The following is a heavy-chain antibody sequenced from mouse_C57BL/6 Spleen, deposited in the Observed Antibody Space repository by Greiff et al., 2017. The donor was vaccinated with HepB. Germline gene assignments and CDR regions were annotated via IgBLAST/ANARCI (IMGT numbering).Heavy chain of an antibody. CDR2: ISDGGSYT. CDR3: AREGNYSNYLFAY. J-gene: IGHJ3*01. V-gene: IGHV5-4*01. CDR1: GFTFSSYA. D-gene: IGHD2-5*01. Sequence: EVKLMESGGGLVKPGGSLKLSCAASGFTFSSYAMSWVRQTPEKRLEWVATISDGGSYTYYPDNVKGRFTIPRDNAKNNLYLQMSHLKSEDTAMYDCAREGNYSNYLFAYWGQGTLVTVSA.